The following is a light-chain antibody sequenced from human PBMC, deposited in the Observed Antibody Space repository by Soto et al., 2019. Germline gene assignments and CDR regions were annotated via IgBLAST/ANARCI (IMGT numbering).Light chain of an antibody. CDR2: DVS. CDR3: SSDTSGSTPLYV. V-gene: IGLV2-14*01. CDR1: SSDVGGYNY. J-gene: IGLJ1*01. Sequence: QSALTQPASVSGSPGQSSTISCTGTSSDVGGYNYVTWYQQHPGKAPKLMLYDVSHRPSGVSNRFSGSKSGNTASLTISGLQAEDEADYYCSSDTSGSTPLYVFGTGTKLTVL.